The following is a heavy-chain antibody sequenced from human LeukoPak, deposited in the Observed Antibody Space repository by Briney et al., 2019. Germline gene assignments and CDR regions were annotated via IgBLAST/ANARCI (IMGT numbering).Heavy chain of an antibody. Sequence: SETLSLTCAVYGGSFSGYYWSWIRQPPGKGLEWIGEINRSGSTNYNPSLKSRVTISIDTSKNQFSLKLSSVTAADTAVYYCARAMGDSYGSTQDFDYWGQGTLVTVSS. CDR3: ARAMGDSYGSTQDFDY. J-gene: IGHJ4*02. CDR1: GGSFSGYY. V-gene: IGHV4-34*01. D-gene: IGHD5-18*01. CDR2: INRSGST.